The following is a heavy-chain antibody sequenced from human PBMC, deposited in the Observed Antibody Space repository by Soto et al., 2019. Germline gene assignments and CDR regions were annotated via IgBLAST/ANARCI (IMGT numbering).Heavy chain of an antibody. V-gene: IGHV4-4*02. D-gene: IGHD6-13*01. Sequence: SETLSLTCAVSGDSISSVNWWSWVRQSPGQGLEWIGDIYHTGITNYNPSLQSRVTISVDTSKNQFSLKLSSVTAADTAVYYCARGASSSWYRWFDPWGQGTLVTVSS. J-gene: IGHJ5*02. CDR3: ARGASSSWYRWFDP. CDR1: GDSISSVNW. CDR2: IYHTGIT.